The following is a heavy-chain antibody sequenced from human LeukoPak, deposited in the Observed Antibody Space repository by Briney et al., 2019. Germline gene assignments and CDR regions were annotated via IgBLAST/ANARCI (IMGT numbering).Heavy chain of an antibody. J-gene: IGHJ3*01. D-gene: IGHD4-17*01. V-gene: IGHV3-23*01. CDR3: GRDPNGDYVGAFEF. Sequence: GGSLRLSCAASGFTFSNYALVWVRQAPGKRLEWVSGTWSGGNTLYADAVKGRFTISRDNSKNTLYLQMNRLRAEDTAVYYCGRDPNGDYVGAFEFWGHGTMVIVSS. CDR1: GFTFSNYA. CDR2: TWSGGNT.